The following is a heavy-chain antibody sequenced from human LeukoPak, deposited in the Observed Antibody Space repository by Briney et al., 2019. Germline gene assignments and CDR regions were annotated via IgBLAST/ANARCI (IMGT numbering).Heavy chain of an antibody. CDR3: AREPPESFRFDY. V-gene: IGHV1-46*01. J-gene: IGHJ4*02. D-gene: IGHD3-16*02. CDR2: IRPSGGRA. CDR1: GYTFTSYY. Sequence: ASVKISCKASGYTFTSYYIHWVRQAPGQGLEWMGIIRPSGGRASYPQNFQGRVTMIMDMSASTVHMELSSLTSEDTAMYYCAREPPESFRFDYWGQGAPVTVSS.